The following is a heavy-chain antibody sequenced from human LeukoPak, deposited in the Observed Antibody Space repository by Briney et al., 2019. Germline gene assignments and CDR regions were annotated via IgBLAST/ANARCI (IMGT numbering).Heavy chain of an antibody. J-gene: IGHJ4*02. V-gene: IGHV4-38-2*02. D-gene: IGHD6-13*01. CDR2: IYHSGST. Sequence: SETLSLTCTVSGHSIINSYYWGWIRQPPGKGLEWIGSIYHSGSTYYNPSLKSRVTISVDTSKNQFSLKLSSVTAADTAVYYCARARGTADAIAAAGPNYFDYWGQGTLVTVSS. CDR3: ARARGTADAIAAAGPNYFDY. CDR1: GHSIINSYY.